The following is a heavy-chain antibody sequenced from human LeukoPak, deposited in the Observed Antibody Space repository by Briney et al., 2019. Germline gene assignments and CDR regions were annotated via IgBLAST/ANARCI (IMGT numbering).Heavy chain of an antibody. Sequence: RASMKVSCKASGYTFTGYYMHWVRQAPGQGLEWMGRINPNSGGKNYAQKFQGRVTMTRDTSISTAYMELSRLRSDDTAVYYCARDLRPRGYYYYMDVWGKGTTVTVSS. D-gene: IGHD6-6*01. J-gene: IGHJ6*03. V-gene: IGHV1-2*06. CDR2: INPNSGGK. CDR1: GYTFTGYY. CDR3: ARDLRPRGYYYYMDV.